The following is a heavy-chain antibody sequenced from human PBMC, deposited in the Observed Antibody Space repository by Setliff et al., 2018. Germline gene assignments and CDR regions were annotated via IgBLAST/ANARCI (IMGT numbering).Heavy chain of an antibody. CDR3: AKGSIPFWYFDL. Sequence: GGSLRLSCAASGFTFSSYGMHWVRQAPGKGLEWVAVIWYDGSNKYYADPVKGRFTISRDNSKNTLYLQMNSLRAEDTAVYYCAKGSIPFWYFDLWGRGTLVTVSS. CDR1: GFTFSSYG. CDR2: IWYDGSNK. J-gene: IGHJ2*01. V-gene: IGHV3-33*06.